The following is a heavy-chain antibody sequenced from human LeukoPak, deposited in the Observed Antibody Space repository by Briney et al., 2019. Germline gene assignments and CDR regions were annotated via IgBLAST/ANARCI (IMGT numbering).Heavy chain of an antibody. V-gene: IGHV3-23*01. D-gene: IGHD6-19*01. CDR2: ICDGGGST. CDR1: GFTFRNYV. Sequence: GGSLRLSCAASGFTFRNYVMTWVRQAPGKGLEWVSLICDGGGSTHYADSVKGRFTISRDNSKNTLYLQMNSLRAEDTAVYYCAQRGQSGWHFDYWGQGTLVTVSS. J-gene: IGHJ4*02. CDR3: AQRGQSGWHFDY.